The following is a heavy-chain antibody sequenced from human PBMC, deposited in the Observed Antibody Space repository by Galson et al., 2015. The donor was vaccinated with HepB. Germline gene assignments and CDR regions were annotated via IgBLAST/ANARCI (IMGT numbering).Heavy chain of an antibody. Sequence: PALVKPTQTLTLTCTFSGFSLSTSGVGVGWIRQPPGKALEWLALIYWDDDKRYSPSLKSRLTITKDTSKNQVVLTMTNMDPVDTATYYCAHKIRPWVRGVITRGWFDPWGQGTLVTVSS. J-gene: IGHJ5*02. CDR1: GFSLSTSGVG. D-gene: IGHD3-10*01. CDR3: AHKIRPWVRGVITRGWFDP. CDR2: IYWDDDK. V-gene: IGHV2-5*02.